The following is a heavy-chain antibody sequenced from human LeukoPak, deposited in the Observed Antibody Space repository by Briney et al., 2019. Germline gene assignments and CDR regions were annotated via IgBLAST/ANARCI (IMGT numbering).Heavy chain of an antibody. Sequence: SQTLSLTCTVSGGSISSGGYYWSWIRQHPGKGLEWIGYIYYSGSTYYNPSLRSRVTISVDTSKNQFSLKLSSVTAADTAVYFCARRRVVVASTDGASGAFDIWGQGAMVTVSS. CDR1: GGSISSGGYY. CDR2: IYYSGST. D-gene: IGHD2-15*01. V-gene: IGHV4-31*03. J-gene: IGHJ3*02. CDR3: ARRRVVVASTDGASGAFDI.